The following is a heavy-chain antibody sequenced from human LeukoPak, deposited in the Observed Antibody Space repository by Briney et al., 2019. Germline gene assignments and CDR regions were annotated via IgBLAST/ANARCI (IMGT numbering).Heavy chain of an antibody. CDR1: GGSISSYY. D-gene: IGHD5-24*01. V-gene: IGHV4-59*01. CDR3: ASLAGGDGSNLGAYFDY. J-gene: IGHJ4*02. CDR2: IYYSGST. Sequence: SETLSLTCTVSGGSISSYYWSWIRQPPGKGLEWIGYIYYSGSTNYNPSLKSRVTISVDTSKNQFSLKLSSVTAADTAVYYCASLAGGDGSNLGAYFDYWGRGTLVTVSS.